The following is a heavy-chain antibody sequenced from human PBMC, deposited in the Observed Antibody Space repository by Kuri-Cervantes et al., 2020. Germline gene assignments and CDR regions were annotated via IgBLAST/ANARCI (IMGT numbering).Heavy chain of an antibody. CDR1: GGSISSYY. J-gene: IGHJ6*02. CDR2: IYYNGIT. D-gene: IGHD6-13*01. CDR3: ADLSSSYGMDV. Sequence: GSLRLSCTVSGGSISSYYWNWIRQPPGKGLEWIGYIYYNGITNYNPSLKSRVTISIDTSKNQFSLKLSSVTAADTAVYYCADLSSSYGMDVWGQGTTVTVSS. V-gene: IGHV4-59*13.